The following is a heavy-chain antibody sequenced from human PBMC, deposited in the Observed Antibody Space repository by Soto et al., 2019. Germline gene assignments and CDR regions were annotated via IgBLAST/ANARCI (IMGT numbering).Heavy chain of an antibody. V-gene: IGHV3-21*05. CDR2: ISSSSSYI. CDR1: GFTFSSYS. Sequence: GGSLRLSCAASGFTFSSYSMNWVRQAPGKGLEWVSYISSSSSYIYYADSVKGRFTISRDNAKNSLYLQMNSLRAEDTAVYYCARDGPNVDTAMADTKYYYYYGMDVWGQGTTVTVSS. J-gene: IGHJ6*02. D-gene: IGHD5-18*01. CDR3: ARDGPNVDTAMADTKYYYYYGMDV.